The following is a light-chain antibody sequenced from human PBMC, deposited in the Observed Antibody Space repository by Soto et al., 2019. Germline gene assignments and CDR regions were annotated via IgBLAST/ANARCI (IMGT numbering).Light chain of an antibody. CDR3: QQYNNWPPWT. J-gene: IGKJ1*01. CDR2: GAS. Sequence: EIVMTQSPATLSVSPGERATLSCRASQSVSSSLAWYQQKPSQAPRLLIYGASTRATGIPARFSGSGSGTEFTLTISSLQSEDFAVYYCQQYNNWPPWTFGQGTKV. V-gene: IGKV3-15*01. CDR1: QSVSSS.